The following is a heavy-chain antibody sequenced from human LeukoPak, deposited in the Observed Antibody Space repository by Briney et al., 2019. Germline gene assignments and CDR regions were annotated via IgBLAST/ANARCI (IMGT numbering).Heavy chain of an antibody. CDR1: GYTFTGHY. CDR3: ARDLTRNAFDI. CDR2: INSNIGDT. Sequence: ASVKVSCTASGYTFTGHYMHWFRQAPGQGLEWVGWINSNIGDTHYTQKFQGRVTMTRDTSISTVYMELSSLRSDDTAIYYCARDLTRNAFDIWGQGTMVIVFS. V-gene: IGHV1-2*02. J-gene: IGHJ3*02. D-gene: IGHD3-9*01.